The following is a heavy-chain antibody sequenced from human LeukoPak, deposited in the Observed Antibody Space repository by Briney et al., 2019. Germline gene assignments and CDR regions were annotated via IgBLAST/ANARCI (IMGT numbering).Heavy chain of an antibody. D-gene: IGHD3-10*01. CDR3: ARDRGGDAFDI. CDR2: INPNSGGT. J-gene: IGHJ3*02. Sequence: GPSVTVSCKASGYTFTANYMHWVRQAPGQGLEWMGWINPNSGGTKYAQNFQGRVTMTRDTSISTAYMELSGLRSDDTAVYYCARDRGGDAFDIWGQGTLVTVSS. CDR1: GYTFTANY. V-gene: IGHV1-2*02.